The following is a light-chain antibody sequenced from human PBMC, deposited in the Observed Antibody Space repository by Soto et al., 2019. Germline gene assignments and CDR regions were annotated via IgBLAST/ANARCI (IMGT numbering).Light chain of an antibody. J-gene: IGKJ1*01. CDR1: ENVDRY. CDR3: QQTYSTPPT. V-gene: IGKV1-39*01. Sequence: DIQVTQSPSSLSSSVGDRVTITCRASENVDRYVNWYQQIPGKAPSLLISAASTLQSGVPSRFRGSVSVTTFTLNIDSLQPEDFAMYYCQQTYSTPPTFGQGTKVE. CDR2: AAS.